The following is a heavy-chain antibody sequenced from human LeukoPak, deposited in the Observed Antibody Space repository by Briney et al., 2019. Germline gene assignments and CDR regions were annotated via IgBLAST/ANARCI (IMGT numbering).Heavy chain of an antibody. D-gene: IGHD1-26*01. Sequence: SETLSLTCTVSGGSISSYYWSWIRQPPGKGLEWVGYIYYSGSTNYNPSLKGRVTISVDTSKNQFSLKLSSVTAADTAVYYCARFLAGATPYYYYGMDVWGQGTRVTVFS. CDR3: ARFLAGATPYYYYGMDV. J-gene: IGHJ6*02. CDR2: IYYSGST. CDR1: GGSISSYY. V-gene: IGHV4-59*08.